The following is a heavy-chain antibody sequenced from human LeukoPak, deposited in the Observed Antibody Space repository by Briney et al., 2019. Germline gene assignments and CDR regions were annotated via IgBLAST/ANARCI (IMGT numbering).Heavy chain of an antibody. D-gene: IGHD3-9*01. J-gene: IGHJ4*02. CDR1: GFTFSSYG. CDR3: FFEQKTAYDILRDY. CDR2: IRYDGSNK. V-gene: IGHV3-30*02. Sequence: GGSLRLCCAATGFTFSSYGMHWVRHAPGKGLELVAFIRYDGSNKYYADSGKGRFTISRDNSKNTLNLQMNSMRAEDTAVYFFFFEQKTAYDILRDYWGQGTLVTVSS.